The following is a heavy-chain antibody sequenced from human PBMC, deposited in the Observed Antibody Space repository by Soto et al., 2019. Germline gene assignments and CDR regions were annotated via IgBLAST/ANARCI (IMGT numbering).Heavy chain of an antibody. CDR3: ARAPAMATLPYHYSGLHV. CDR1: GFTFSSYS. Sequence: PGGSLRLSCAASGFTFSSYSMNWVRQAPGKGLEWVSYISYSSTTIYYADSVKGRFTMSRDNAKNSLYLQMNSPRDEDTAVYYCARAPAMATLPYHYSGLHVWPQGTTLTVSS. V-gene: IGHV3-48*02. J-gene: IGHJ6*02. CDR2: ISYSSTTI.